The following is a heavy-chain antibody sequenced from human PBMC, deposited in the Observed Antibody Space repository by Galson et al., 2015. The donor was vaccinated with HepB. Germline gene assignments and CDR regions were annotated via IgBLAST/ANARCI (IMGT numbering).Heavy chain of an antibody. Sequence: SLRLQCAASGFTFSSYAMSWVRQAPGKGLEWVSAISGSGGSTYYADSVKGRFTISRDNSKKTLYLQMNSLRAEDTAVYYGAKNPTVTTWWFDPWGQGTLVTVSS. CDR3: AKNPTVTTWWFDP. J-gene: IGHJ5*02. CDR1: GFTFSSYA. V-gene: IGHV3-23*01. CDR2: ISGSGGST. D-gene: IGHD4-17*01.